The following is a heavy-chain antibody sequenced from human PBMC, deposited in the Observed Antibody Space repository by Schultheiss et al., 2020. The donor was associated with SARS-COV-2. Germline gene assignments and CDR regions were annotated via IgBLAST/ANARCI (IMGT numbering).Heavy chain of an antibody. Sequence: SETLSLTCTVSGGSVSSGSYYWSWIRQPPGKGLEWIGYIYYSGSTNYNPSLKSRVTISVDTSKNQFSLKLSSVTAADTAVYYCARNVRYYYGSGKDYWGQGTLVTVSS. CDR3: ARNVRYYYGSGKDY. CDR1: GGSVSSGSYY. D-gene: IGHD3-10*01. CDR2: IYYSGST. J-gene: IGHJ4*02. V-gene: IGHV4-61*01.